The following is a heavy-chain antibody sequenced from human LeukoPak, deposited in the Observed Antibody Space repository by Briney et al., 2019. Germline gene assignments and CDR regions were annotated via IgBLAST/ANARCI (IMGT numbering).Heavy chain of an antibody. Sequence: SETLSLTCTVSGGSISSYYWSWIRQPPGKGLEWIGYIYYSGSTNYNPSLKSRVTISVDTSKNQFSLKLSSVTAADTAVYYCARVPHLYYYYGMDVWGKGTTVTVSS. J-gene: IGHJ6*04. CDR3: ARVPHLYYYYGMDV. V-gene: IGHV4-59*01. CDR1: GGSISSYY. CDR2: IYYSGST.